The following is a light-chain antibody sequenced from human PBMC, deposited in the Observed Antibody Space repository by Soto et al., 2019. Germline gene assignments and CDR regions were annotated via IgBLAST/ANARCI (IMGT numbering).Light chain of an antibody. CDR1: QSISSY. Sequence: EIVLTQSPATLSLSPGERATLSCRASQSISSYLDWYQHKPGQAPRLLIDDASSRATGIPARFSGSGSGTDFSLTISGVEPEDFAVYYCQFRNTFGQGTRLEIK. CDR3: QFRNT. V-gene: IGKV3-11*01. CDR2: DAS. J-gene: IGKJ5*01.